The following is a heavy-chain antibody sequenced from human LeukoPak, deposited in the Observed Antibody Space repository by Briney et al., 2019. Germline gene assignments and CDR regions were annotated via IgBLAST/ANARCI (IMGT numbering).Heavy chain of an antibody. CDR1: GFTFSSYA. Sequence: RGSLRLSCAASGFTFSSYAMSWVRQAPGKGLEWVSAISGSGGSTYYADSVKGRFTISRDNAKNTLYVLLNSVRAEDTAVYYCAKDLRYSSSWYVFDYWGQGTLVTVSS. V-gene: IGHV3-23*01. CDR2: ISGSGGST. D-gene: IGHD6-13*01. J-gene: IGHJ4*02. CDR3: AKDLRYSSSWYVFDY.